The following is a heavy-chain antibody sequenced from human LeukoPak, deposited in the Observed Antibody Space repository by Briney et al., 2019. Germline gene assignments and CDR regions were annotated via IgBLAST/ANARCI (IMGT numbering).Heavy chain of an antibody. CDR2: IYTDGGT. Sequence: GGSLRLSCAASGFTVSGNYMSWVRQAPGKGLEWVSFIYTDGGTYYADSVKGRFTISRDNSKNTLYLQMNSLRAEDTAVYYCAAIRRGRWFDPWGQGTLGTVS. V-gene: IGHV3-53*01. CDR1: GFTVSGNY. D-gene: IGHD2-2*02. CDR3: AAIRRGRWFDP. J-gene: IGHJ5*02.